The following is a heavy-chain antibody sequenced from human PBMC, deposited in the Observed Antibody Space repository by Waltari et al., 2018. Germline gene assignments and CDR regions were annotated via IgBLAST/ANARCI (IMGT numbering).Heavy chain of an antibody. CDR3: ARVGLEGFDY. V-gene: IGHV3-21*01. CDR2: FSSSSSYI. Sequence: EVQLVESGGGLVKPGGSLRLSCAASGFTFSSYSMNWVGPVPGKGLEWVSSFSSSSSYISDADSVKCRFTISRDNAKNSLYLQMNSLRAEDTSVYYCARVGLEGFDYWGQGTLVTVSS. D-gene: IGHD3-16*01. J-gene: IGHJ4*02. CDR1: GFTFSSYS.